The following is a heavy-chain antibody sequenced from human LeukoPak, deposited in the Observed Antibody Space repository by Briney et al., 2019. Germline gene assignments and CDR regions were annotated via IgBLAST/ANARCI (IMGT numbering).Heavy chain of an antibody. CDR1: GYTFTSYG. Sequence: ASVKVSCKVSGYTFTSYGISWVRQAPGQGLEWMGWISAYNGNTNYAQKLQGRVTMTTDTSTSTAYMELRSLRSDDTAVYYCAKSGGRDGYKGLYFDYWGQGTLVTVSS. V-gene: IGHV1-18*01. J-gene: IGHJ4*02. D-gene: IGHD5-24*01. CDR3: AKSGGRDGYKGLYFDY. CDR2: ISAYNGNT.